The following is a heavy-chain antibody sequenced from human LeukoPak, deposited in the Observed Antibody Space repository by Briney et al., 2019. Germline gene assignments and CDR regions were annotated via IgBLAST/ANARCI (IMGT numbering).Heavy chain of an antibody. CDR3: ARTLDRFYYYMDV. J-gene: IGHJ6*03. V-gene: IGHV1-2*02. Sequence: EASVKVSCKASGYTFTGYYMHWVRQAPAQGLEWMGWLNSNSGDTNYAQKFQGRVSMTRDTSISTAYMELSRPSSDDTAVYYCARTLDRFYYYMDVWGKGTTVTVSS. CDR2: LNSNSGDT. CDR1: GYTFTGYY.